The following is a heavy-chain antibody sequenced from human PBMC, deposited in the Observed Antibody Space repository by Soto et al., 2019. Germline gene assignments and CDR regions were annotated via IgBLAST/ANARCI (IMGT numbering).Heavy chain of an antibody. D-gene: IGHD4-17*01. CDR3: VKGTTVVSYFQH. J-gene: IGHJ1*01. CDR1: GFTFSSYG. CDR2: ISYDGSNK. Sequence: QVQLVESGGGVVQPGRSLRLSCAASGFTFSSYGMHWVRQAPGTGLEWVAVISYDGSNKYYADSVKGRFTISRDNSKNTLFLQMISLRAEDTAVYYCVKGTTVVSYFQHWGQSTRVTVSS. V-gene: IGHV3-30*18.